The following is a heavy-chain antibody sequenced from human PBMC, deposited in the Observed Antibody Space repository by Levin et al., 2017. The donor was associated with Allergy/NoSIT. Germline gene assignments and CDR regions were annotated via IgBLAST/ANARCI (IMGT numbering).Heavy chain of an antibody. CDR3: ASEGDYAYYYYGMDV. CDR2: IKQDGSEK. CDR1: GFTFSSYW. V-gene: IGHV3-7*01. D-gene: IGHD4-17*01. J-gene: IGHJ6*02. Sequence: GGSLRLSCAASGFTFSSYWMSWVRQAPGKGLEWVANIKQDGSEKYYVDSVKGRFTISRDNAKNSLYLQMNSLRAEDTAVYYCASEGDYAYYYYGMDVWGQGTTVTVSS.